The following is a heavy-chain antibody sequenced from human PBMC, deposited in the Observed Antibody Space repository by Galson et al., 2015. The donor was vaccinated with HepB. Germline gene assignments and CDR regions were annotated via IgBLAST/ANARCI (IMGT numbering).Heavy chain of an antibody. V-gene: IGHV3-23*01. J-gene: IGHJ4*02. CDR1: GFTFSSYG. D-gene: IGHD4-11*01. CDR2: ISASGGIT. CDR3: AKGRDYNSAGVDY. Sequence: LRLSCAVSGFTFSSYGMSWVRQAPGKGLEWVSGISASGGITYYADFVKGRFTISRDNSKNTLYLQMKSLRADDTGVYYCAKGRDYNSAGVDYWGQGTLVTVSS.